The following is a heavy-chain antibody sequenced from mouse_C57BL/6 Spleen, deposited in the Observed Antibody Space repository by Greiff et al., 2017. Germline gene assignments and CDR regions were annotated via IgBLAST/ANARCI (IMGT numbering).Heavy chain of an antibody. J-gene: IGHJ2*01. D-gene: IGHD1-1*01. Sequence: QVQLQQPGAELVMPGASVKLSCKASGYTFTSYWMHWVKQRPGQGLEWIGEIDPSDSYTNYNQKFKGKSTLTVDKSSSTAYMQLSSLTSEDSAVYYCERYYYGSGGYWGQGTTLTVSS. V-gene: IGHV1-69*01. CDR3: ERYYYGSGGY. CDR2: IDPSDSYT. CDR1: GYTFTSYW.